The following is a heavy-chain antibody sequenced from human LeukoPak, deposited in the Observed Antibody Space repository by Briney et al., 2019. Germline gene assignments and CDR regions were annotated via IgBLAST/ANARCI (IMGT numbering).Heavy chain of an antibody. CDR1: GFTFSDYY. CDR2: ISSSGSTI. CDR3: ATVYSSSWHRIYDY. V-gene: IGHV3-11*01. D-gene: IGHD6-13*01. Sequence: GGSLRLSCAASGFTFSDYYMSWIRQAPGKGLEWVSYISSSGSTIYYADSVKGRFTISRDNAKNSLYLQMNSLRAEDTAVYYCATVYSSSWHRIYDYWGQGTLVTVSS. J-gene: IGHJ4*02.